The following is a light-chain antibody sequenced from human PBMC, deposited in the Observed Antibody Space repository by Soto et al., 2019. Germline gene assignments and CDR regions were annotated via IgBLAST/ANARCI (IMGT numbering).Light chain of an antibody. Sequence: EIVMTQSPATLSVSPGERATLSCRASQSVSSNLAWYQQKPGQAPRLLIYGASTRATGIPARFSGSGSGTEFTLTISSLQSEDFAVYYCQQYNNWPGVTFGPWTKVDIK. J-gene: IGKJ3*01. CDR2: GAS. CDR1: QSVSSN. V-gene: IGKV3-15*01. CDR3: QQYNNWPGVT.